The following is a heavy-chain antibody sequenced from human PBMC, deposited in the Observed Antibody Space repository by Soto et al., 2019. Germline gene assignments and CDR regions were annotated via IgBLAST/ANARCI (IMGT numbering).Heavy chain of an antibody. D-gene: IGHD2-15*01. CDR2: ISYDGSNK. CDR3: AKDARYCSGASCHELFYYYGMDV. J-gene: IGHJ6*02. CDR1: GFTFSSYG. Sequence: QVQLVESGGGVVQPGRSLRLSCAASGFTFSSYGMHWVRQAPGKGLEWVAVISYDGSNKYYADYVKSRFTISRDKSKNTLYMQMNTQIAEDTAVYYCAKDARYCSGASCHELFYYYGMDVWGQGTTVTVSS. V-gene: IGHV3-30*18.